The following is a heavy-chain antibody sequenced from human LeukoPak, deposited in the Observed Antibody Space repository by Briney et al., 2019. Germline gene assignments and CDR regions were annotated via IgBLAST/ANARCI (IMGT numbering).Heavy chain of an antibody. Sequence: GGSLRLSCSASGFTFTNYNMNWVRQAPGKGLGWVSSITSSSHYIYYADSVKGRFTISRDNAKNSLYLQTNSLRAEDTAVYYCARDRGSYTLDYWGQGALVTVSS. D-gene: IGHD1-26*01. V-gene: IGHV3-21*01. CDR2: ITSSSHYI. CDR1: GFTFTNYN. J-gene: IGHJ4*02. CDR3: ARDRGSYTLDY.